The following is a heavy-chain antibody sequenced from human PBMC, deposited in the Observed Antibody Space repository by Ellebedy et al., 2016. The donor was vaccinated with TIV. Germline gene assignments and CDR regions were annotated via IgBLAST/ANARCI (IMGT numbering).Heavy chain of an antibody. CDR2: ISGSGGST. CDR1: GFTFSSYA. D-gene: IGHD3-22*01. J-gene: IGHJ4*02. CDR3: AKYYDSSVSYYFDY. V-gene: IGHV3-23*01. Sequence: GESLKISCAASGFTFSSYAMSWVRQAPGKGLEWFSAISGSGGSTYYADSVKGRFTISRDNSKNTLYLQMNSLRAEDTAVYYCAKYYDSSVSYYFDYWGQGTLVTVSS.